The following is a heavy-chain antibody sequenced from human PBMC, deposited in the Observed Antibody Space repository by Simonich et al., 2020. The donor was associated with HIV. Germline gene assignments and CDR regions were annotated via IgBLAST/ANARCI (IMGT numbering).Heavy chain of an antibody. J-gene: IGHJ1*01. CDR2: NNHSGST. Sequence: QVQLQQWGAGLLKPSETLSLTCAVYGGSFSGYYWSWIRQPPGKGLEWIGENNHSGSTHNTPSLQGRVTISVDTSNNQFSLKLSSVTAADTAVYYCARLTAGGLGEYFQHWGQGTLVTVSS. CDR3: ARLTAGGLGEYFQH. V-gene: IGHV4-34*01. D-gene: IGHD6-13*01. CDR1: GGSFSGYY.